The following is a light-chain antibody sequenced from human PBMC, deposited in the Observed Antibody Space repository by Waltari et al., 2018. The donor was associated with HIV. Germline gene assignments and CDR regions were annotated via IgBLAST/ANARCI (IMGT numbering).Light chain of an antibody. CDR1: KLGDKY. CDR3: QAWDSSAGV. Sequence: SYELTQPPSVSVSPGQTASIPCSGDKLGDKYACWYQQKPGQSPVLVIYQDSKRPSGIPERFSGSNSGNTATLTISGTQAMDEADYYCQAWDSSAGVFGGGTKLTVL. V-gene: IGLV3-1*01. CDR2: QDS. J-gene: IGLJ2*01.